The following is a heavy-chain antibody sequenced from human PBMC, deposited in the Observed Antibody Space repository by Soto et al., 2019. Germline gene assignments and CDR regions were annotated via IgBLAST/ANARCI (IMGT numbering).Heavy chain of an antibody. J-gene: IGHJ5*02. Sequence: QEQVVESGGGVAQPGTSLRLSCTVSGFIFNNYGMQWVRQAPGKGLKWVAVISEDGNRKYYVDSVKGRFTVSRDNSKNTVYLQMNSLRAEDTAVYYCTKGCGRGFDLCGSWGQGTLVTVSS. CDR3: TKGCGRGFDLCGS. CDR2: ISEDGNRK. D-gene: IGHD5-12*01. V-gene: IGHV3-30*18. CDR1: GFIFNNYG.